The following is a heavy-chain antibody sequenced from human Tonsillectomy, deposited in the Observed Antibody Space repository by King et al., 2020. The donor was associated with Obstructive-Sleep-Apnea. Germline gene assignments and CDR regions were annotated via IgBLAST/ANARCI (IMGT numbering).Heavy chain of an antibody. CDR2: IYYTGST. CDR3: ARDPGRGYDILADGIMVAWFFDL. Sequence: VQLQESGPGLVKPSETLSLTCTVSDDSFSSYYWAWIRQPPGKGLEWIGYIYYTGSTTYNPSLTSLVTISIDTSKKQFSLELGSVTAADTAVYYCARDPGRGYDILADGIMVAWFFDLGGRGTLVSASS. J-gene: IGHJ2*01. CDR1: DDSFSSYY. V-gene: IGHV4-59*01. D-gene: IGHD3-9*01.